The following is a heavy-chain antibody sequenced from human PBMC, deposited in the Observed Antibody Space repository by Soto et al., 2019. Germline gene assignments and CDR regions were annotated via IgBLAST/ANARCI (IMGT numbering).Heavy chain of an antibody. V-gene: IGHV1-3*01. CDR3: AIDFSGTAAVNWFDP. D-gene: IGHD6-13*01. J-gene: IGHJ5*02. CDR1: GYTFTSYA. CDR2: INAGNGNT. Sequence: QVQLVQSGAEVKKPGASVKVSCKASGYTFTSYAMHWVRQAPGQRLEWMGWINAGNGNTKYSQKFQGRVTITRDTSASTAYMELSSLRSEDTAVYYCAIDFSGTAAVNWFDPWGQGTLVTVSS.